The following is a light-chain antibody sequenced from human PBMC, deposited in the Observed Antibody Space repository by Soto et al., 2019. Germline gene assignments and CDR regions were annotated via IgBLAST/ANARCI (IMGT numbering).Light chain of an antibody. J-gene: IGKJ1*01. V-gene: IGKV1-39*01. CDR1: QTISKS. Sequence: DIQMTQSPSSLSASLGDRVIITCRASQTISKSLNWYQQKPGEAPNLLISAASNLQSGVPSRFSGSGSGTLFSLTINSLQPEDIAVYYCQQSYYFPRTFGQGTKVEVK. CDR3: QQSYYFPRT. CDR2: AAS.